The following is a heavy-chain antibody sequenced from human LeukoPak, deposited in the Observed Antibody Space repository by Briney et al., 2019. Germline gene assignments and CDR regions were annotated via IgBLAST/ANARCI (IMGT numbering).Heavy chain of an antibody. V-gene: IGHV4-34*01. Sequence: SETLSLTCTFYGGSFSGYYWGWIRQPPGKGLEWIGEINHSGGTYYNASLKSQVSISIDTSKNQFSLRLTSVTAADTAVYYCARQPGSGLFILPGGQGTLVTVSS. CDR1: GGSFSGYY. D-gene: IGHD3/OR15-3a*01. J-gene: IGHJ4*02. CDR2: INHSGGT. CDR3: ARQPGSGLFILP.